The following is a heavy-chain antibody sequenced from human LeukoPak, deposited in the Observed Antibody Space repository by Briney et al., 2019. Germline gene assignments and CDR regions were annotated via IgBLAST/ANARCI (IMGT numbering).Heavy chain of an antibody. Sequence: ASVKVSCKASGGTFSSYAISWVRQAPEQGLEWMGRIIPILGIANYAQKFQGRVTITADKSTSTAYMELSSLRSEDTAVYYCARGQRITYYYDSSGYFSDYWGQGTLVTVSS. D-gene: IGHD3-22*01. V-gene: IGHV1-69*04. CDR3: ARGQRITYYYDSSGYFSDY. J-gene: IGHJ4*02. CDR2: IIPILGIA. CDR1: GGTFSSYA.